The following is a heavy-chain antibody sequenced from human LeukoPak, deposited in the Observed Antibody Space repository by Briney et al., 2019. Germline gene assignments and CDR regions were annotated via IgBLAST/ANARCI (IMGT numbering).Heavy chain of an antibody. D-gene: IGHD6-25*01. V-gene: IGHV1-69*13. CDR1: RGTFSSYA. CDR3: ARETTGYPYYFDY. CDR2: IIPIFGTA. Sequence: SVKVSCKASRGTFSSYAISWVRQAPGKGVEWMGGIIPIFGTANYAQKFQGRVTITADESTSTAYMELSSLRSEDTAVYYCARETTGYPYYFDYWGQGTLVTVSS. J-gene: IGHJ4*02.